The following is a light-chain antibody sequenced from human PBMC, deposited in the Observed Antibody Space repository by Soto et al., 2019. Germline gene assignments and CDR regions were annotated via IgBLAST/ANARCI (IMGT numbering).Light chain of an antibody. J-gene: IGKJ4*01. Sequence: AIRMTQSPSSLSASTGDRVTITCRASQGISSYLAWYQQKPGKAPKLLIYAASTLQSGVPSRFSGSGSGTDFPLTISCLQSEDFATYYCQQYYSYLPLTFGGGTKVEIK. CDR2: AAS. CDR3: QQYYSYLPLT. CDR1: QGISSY. V-gene: IGKV1-8*01.